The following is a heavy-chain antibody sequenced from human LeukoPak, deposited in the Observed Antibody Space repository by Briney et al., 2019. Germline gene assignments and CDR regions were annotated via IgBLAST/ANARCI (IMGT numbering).Heavy chain of an antibody. CDR2: IYYSGST. D-gene: IGHD1-26*01. J-gene: IGHJ4*02. Sequence: PSQTLSLTCTVSGGSISSGDYYWSWIRQPPGKGLEWIGYIYYSGSTYYNPSLKSRVTISVDTSKNQFSLKLSSVTAADTAVYYCAREVERGPPPSGSLEFDYWGQGTLVTVSS. CDR1: GGSISSGDYY. V-gene: IGHV4-30-4*01. CDR3: AREVERGPPPSGSLEFDY.